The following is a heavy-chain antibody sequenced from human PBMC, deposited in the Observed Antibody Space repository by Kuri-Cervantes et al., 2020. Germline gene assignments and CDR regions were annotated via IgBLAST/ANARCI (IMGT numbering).Heavy chain of an antibody. CDR1: GFTFSSYA. CDR3: ARGGYSGYDFFGVLEEDGMDV. V-gene: IGHV3-30-3*01. CDR2: ISYDGSNK. D-gene: IGHD5-12*01. J-gene: IGHJ6*02. Sequence: GGSLRLSCAASGFTFSSYAMHWVRQAPGKGLEWVAVISYDGSNKYYADSVKGRFTISRDNSKNTLYLQMNSLRAEDTAVYYCARGGYSGYDFFGVLEEDGMDVWGQGTTVTVSS.